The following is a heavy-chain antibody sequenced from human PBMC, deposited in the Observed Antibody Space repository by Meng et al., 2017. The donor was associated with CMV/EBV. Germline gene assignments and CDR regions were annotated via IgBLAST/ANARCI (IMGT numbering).Heavy chain of an antibody. D-gene: IGHD1-26*01. J-gene: IGHJ4*02. CDR1: GVSVSSGSYY. V-gene: IGHV4-61*01. CDR2: IYYSGIT. CDR3: AIASGSLISFDY. Sequence: SETLSLTCTVSGVSVSSGSYYWSWVRQPPGKGLEWIGYIYYSGITNYNPSLKSRVTISVDTSKNQFSLKLSSVTAADTAVYYCAIASGSLISFDYWGQGTMVTVSS.